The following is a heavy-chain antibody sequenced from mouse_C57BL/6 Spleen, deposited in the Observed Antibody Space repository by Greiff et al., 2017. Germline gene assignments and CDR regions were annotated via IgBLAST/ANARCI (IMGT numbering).Heavy chain of an antibody. D-gene: IGHD1-1*01. Sequence: LVESGAELVKPGASVKISCKASGYAFSSYWMNWVKQRPGKGLEWIGQIYPGDGDTNYNGKFKGKATLTADKSSSTAYMQLSSLTSEDSAVYFCARLYYGSSFLFDYWGQGTTLTVSS. J-gene: IGHJ2*01. V-gene: IGHV1-80*01. CDR2: IYPGDGDT. CDR3: ARLYYGSSFLFDY. CDR1: GYAFSSYW.